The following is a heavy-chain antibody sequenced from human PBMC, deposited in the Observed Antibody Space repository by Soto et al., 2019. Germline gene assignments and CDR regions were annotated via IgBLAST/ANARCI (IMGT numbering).Heavy chain of an antibody. J-gene: IGHJ6*02. CDR2: IIPIFGTA. CDR3: ARVDITMVRDPYYYYGMDV. V-gene: IGHV1-69*13. D-gene: IGHD3-10*01. CDR1: GGTFSSYA. Sequence: SVKVSCKASGGTFSSYAISWVRQAPGQGLEWMGGIIPIFGTANYAQKFQGRVTITADESTSTAYMELSSLRSEDTAVYYCARVDITMVRDPYYYYGMDVWGQGTTVTVSS.